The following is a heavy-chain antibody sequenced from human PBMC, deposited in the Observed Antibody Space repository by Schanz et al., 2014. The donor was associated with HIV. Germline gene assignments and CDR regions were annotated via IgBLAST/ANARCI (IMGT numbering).Heavy chain of an antibody. CDR2: ISFDGSHK. V-gene: IGHV3-30*18. CDR1: GFPFSNFA. Sequence: QEQLVESGGGVVQPGRSLRLSCVASGFPFSNFAMSWVRQAPGKGLEWVAAISFDGSHKYSADSVKGRFTISRDNSKNTLYLQMTTLRTEDTAVYYCAKPEYDSRGNSQSHFDSWGQGTLVTVSS. D-gene: IGHD3-22*01. J-gene: IGHJ4*02. CDR3: AKPEYDSRGNSQSHFDS.